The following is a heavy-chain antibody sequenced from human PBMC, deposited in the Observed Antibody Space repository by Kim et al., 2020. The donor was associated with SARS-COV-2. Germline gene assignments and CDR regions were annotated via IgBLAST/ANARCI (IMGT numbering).Heavy chain of an antibody. Sequence: SETLSLTCTVSGGSISSSSYYWGWIRQPPGKGLEWIGSIYYSGSTYYNPSLKSRVTISVDTSKNQFSLKLSSVTAADTAVYYCATEAPPTYSYDSSGFRRWGQGTLVTVSS. CDR2: IYYSGST. J-gene: IGHJ4*02. V-gene: IGHV4-39*01. D-gene: IGHD3-22*01. CDR1: GGSISSSSYY. CDR3: ATEAPPTYSYDSSGFRR.